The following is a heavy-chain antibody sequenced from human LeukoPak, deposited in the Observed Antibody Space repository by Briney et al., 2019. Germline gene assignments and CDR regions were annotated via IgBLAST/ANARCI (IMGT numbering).Heavy chain of an antibody. CDR3: AREEGYDSSGYYSYYYGMDV. V-gene: IGHV1-18*01. CDR1: GYTFTSYG. D-gene: IGHD3-22*01. CDR2: ISAYNGNT. Sequence: ASVKVSCKASGYTFTSYGISWVRQAPGQGLEWMGWISAYNGNTNYAQKLQGRVTMTTDTSTSTAYMELRSLRSDDTAVYYCAREEGYDSSGYYSYYYGMDVWGQGTTVTVSS. J-gene: IGHJ6*02.